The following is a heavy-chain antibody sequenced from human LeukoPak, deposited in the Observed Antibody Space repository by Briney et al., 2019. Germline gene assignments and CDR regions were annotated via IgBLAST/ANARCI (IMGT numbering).Heavy chain of an antibody. CDR3: ATGTFRYSGYPSQLPEGY. CDR2: VDPEDGET. Sequence: ASVKVSCKVSGYTFTDYYMHWVQQAPGKGLEWMGLVDPEDGETIYAEKFQGRVTITAHTSTDTAYMELSSLRSEDTAVYYCATGTFRYSGYPSQLPEGYWGQGTLVTVSS. CDR1: GYTFTDYY. V-gene: IGHV1-69-2*01. J-gene: IGHJ4*02. D-gene: IGHD5-12*01.